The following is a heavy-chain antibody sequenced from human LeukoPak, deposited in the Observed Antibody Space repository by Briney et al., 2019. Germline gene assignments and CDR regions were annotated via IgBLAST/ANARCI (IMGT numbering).Heavy chain of an antibody. Sequence: GGSLRLSCAASGFTFSSYSMNWVRQAPGKGLEWVSSISSSSSYICYAHSVKGRFTISRDNAKNSLYLQMNSLRAEDTAVYYCARDQRSRINWFDPWGQGTLVTVSS. CDR1: GFTFSSYS. CDR3: ARDQRSRINWFDP. V-gene: IGHV3-21*01. CDR2: ISSSSSYI. J-gene: IGHJ5*02. D-gene: IGHD6-13*01.